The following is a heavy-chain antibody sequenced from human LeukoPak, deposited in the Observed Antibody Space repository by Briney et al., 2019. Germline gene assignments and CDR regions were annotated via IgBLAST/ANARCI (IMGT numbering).Heavy chain of an antibody. CDR1: GFTVSGNY. V-gene: IGHV3-53*01. Sequence: GGSLRLSCAASGFTVSGNYMNLVRQAPGKGLEWVSVIYRDGRTYYTESVKGRFTASRDNSKNTVDLQMNNLRAEDTAVYYCAREVTYYYDSRGWFDTWGQGTLVTVSS. CDR2: IYRDGRT. D-gene: IGHD3-22*01. CDR3: AREVTYYYDSRGWFDT. J-gene: IGHJ5*02.